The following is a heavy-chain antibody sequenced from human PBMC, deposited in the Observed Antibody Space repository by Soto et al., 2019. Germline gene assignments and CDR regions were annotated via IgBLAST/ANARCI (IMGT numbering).Heavy chain of an antibody. Sequence: SETLSLTCAVSGGSISSSNWWSWVRQPPGKGLEWIGEIYHSGGTNYNPSLKSRVTISVDKSKNQFSLKLSSVTAADTAVYYCARVGVLWSGYAIHYYYYGMDVWGQGTTVTVSS. V-gene: IGHV4-4*02. CDR3: ARVGVLWSGYAIHYYYYGMDV. D-gene: IGHD3-3*01. J-gene: IGHJ6*02. CDR1: GGSISSSNW. CDR2: IYHSGGT.